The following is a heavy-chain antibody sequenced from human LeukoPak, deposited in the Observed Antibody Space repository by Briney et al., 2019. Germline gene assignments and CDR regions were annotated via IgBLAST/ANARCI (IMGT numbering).Heavy chain of an antibody. D-gene: IGHD2-2*01. J-gene: IGHJ4*02. Sequence: SETLSLTCTVSGGSISSYYWSWIRQPAGKGLEWIGRIYTSGSTNYNPSLKSRVTMSVDTSKNQFSLRLTSVIAADTAVYYCARFSWGCSTASCYLTNWGQGALVTVSS. V-gene: IGHV4-4*07. CDR1: GGSISSYY. CDR2: IYTSGST. CDR3: ARFSWGCSTASCYLTN.